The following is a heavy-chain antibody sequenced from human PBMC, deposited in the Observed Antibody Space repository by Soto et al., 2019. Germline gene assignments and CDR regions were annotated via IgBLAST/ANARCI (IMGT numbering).Heavy chain of an antibody. D-gene: IGHD4-17*01. CDR3: AKDRGALRWSEEHYYFDY. Sequence: PGGSLRLSCAASGFTFSSYGMHWVRQAPGKGLEWVAVILYDGTKKYYADSMKGRFTISRDNSKNTLYLQVNSLRAEDTAVYYCAKDRGALRWSEEHYYFDYWGQGTLITVSS. V-gene: IGHV3-30*18. CDR1: GFTFSSYG. CDR2: ILYDGTKK. J-gene: IGHJ4*02.